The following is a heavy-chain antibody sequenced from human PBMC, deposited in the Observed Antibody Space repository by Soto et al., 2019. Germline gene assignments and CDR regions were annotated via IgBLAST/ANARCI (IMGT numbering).Heavy chain of an antibody. CDR3: ARVPSPFDYYYAMDV. V-gene: IGHV4-30-4*01. CDR1: GDSISSGNKY. CDR2: IFSSGTT. Sequence: QVQLRESGPGLVMPSQTLSLTCTVSGDSISSGNKYWSWIRQPPGKGLEWIGYIFSSGTTYYNPSLKSRLTMAQDASQNQFSLKPNSPTDPDTAVYFCARVPSPFDYYYAMDVWGKGTTVTVSS. D-gene: IGHD3-16*01. J-gene: IGHJ6*04.